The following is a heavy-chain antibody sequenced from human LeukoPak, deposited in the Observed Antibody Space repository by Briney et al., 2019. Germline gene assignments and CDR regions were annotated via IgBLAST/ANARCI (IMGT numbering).Heavy chain of an antibody. D-gene: IGHD1-7*01. CDR3: ARGTTDWFDP. CDR1: GGSISSGDYY. V-gene: IGHV4-30-4*01. CDR2: IYYSGST. Sequence: KASETLSLTCTVSGGSISSGDYYWSWIRQPPGKGLEWIGYIYYSGSTYYDPSLKSRVTISVDTSKNQFSLKLSSVTAADTAVYYCARGTTDWFDPWGQGTLVTVSS. J-gene: IGHJ5*02.